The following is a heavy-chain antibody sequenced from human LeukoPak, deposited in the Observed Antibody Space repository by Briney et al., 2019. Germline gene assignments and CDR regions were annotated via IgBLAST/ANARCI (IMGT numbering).Heavy chain of an antibody. V-gene: IGHV3-48*03. CDR2: ISSSGSTI. J-gene: IGHJ6*03. D-gene: IGHD2-2*01. CDR3: ATSTSRGPYYYYMDV. Sequence: GGSLRLSCAASGFTFSSYEVNWVRQAPGKGLEWVSYISSSGSTIYYADSVKGRFTISRDNAKNSLYLQMNSLRAEDTAVYYCATSTSRGPYYYYMDVWGKGTTVTVSS. CDR1: GFTFSSYE.